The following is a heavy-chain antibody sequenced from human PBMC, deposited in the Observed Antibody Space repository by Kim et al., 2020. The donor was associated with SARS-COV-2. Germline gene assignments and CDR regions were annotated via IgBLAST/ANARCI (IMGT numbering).Heavy chain of an antibody. CDR1: GESLSGYY. Sequence: SETLSLTCAVFGESLSGYYWSWIRQPPGKGLELIGQISQSGTTNYNPSLKSRVTISIDTSKNQFSLKLNSVTAADTAVYYCARERRDDSDGYYYFDYWG. CDR3: ARERRDDSDGYYYFDY. V-gene: IGHV4-34*01. J-gene: IGHJ4*01. CDR2: ISQSGTT. D-gene: IGHD3-22*01.